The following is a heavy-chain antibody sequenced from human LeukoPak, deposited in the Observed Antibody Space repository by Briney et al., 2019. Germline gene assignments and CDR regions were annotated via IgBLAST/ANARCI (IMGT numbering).Heavy chain of an antibody. V-gene: IGHV3-23*01. D-gene: IGHD3-3*01. CDR1: GFSFSSYA. Sequence: GGSLRLSCAASGFSFSSYAMSWVRQAPGKGLEWVSTITSGDDGTYYADSVKGRFTISRDNSKSTLYLQMNSLRAEDTAVYYCAKDRWSGFSAFEYWGRGTLVTASS. J-gene: IGHJ4*02. CDR3: AKDRWSGFSAFEY. CDR2: ITSGDDGT.